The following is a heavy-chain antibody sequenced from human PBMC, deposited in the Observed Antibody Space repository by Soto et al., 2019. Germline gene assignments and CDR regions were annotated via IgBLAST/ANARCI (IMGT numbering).Heavy chain of an antibody. CDR3: ARLPGALVAVLYIYPLDGREAMSDVDV. CDR2: ISFDGSKK. Sequence: QMQLVESGGGVVQPGESLRLSCAASGFTFNYYPMHWVRQTPGKGLEWVAVISFDGSKKYYADSVKGRFTISRDTSKNMLYLQMNSLRAEDAAVYDCARLPGALVAVLYIYPLDGREAMSDVDVWGQGTTVSVSS. CDR1: GFTFNYYP. D-gene: IGHD6-19*01. J-gene: IGHJ6*02. V-gene: IGHV3-30-3*01.